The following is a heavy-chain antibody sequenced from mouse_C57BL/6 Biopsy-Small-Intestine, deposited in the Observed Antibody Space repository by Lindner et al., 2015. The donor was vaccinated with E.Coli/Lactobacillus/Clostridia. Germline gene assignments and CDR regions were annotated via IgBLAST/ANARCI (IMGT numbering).Heavy chain of an antibody. CDR1: GGSIMNYA. V-gene: IGHV14-2*02. CDR3: AVVGESTVP. Sequence: SVKVSCKASGGSIMNYAMAWVRQAPGQGLEWMGGITPMFGTIKYAQKFQDRLTITADKATDTAYMDLTSLTSEDTAIYFCAVVGESTVPWGQGTLVAVSS. CDR2: ITPMFGTI. J-gene: IGHJ4*01. D-gene: IGHD1-1*01.